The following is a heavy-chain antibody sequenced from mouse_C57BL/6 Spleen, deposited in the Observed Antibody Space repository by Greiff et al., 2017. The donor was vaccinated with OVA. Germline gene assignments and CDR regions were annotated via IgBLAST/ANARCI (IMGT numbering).Heavy chain of an antibody. CDR2: IYPGDGDT. D-gene: IGHD2-5*01. J-gene: IGHJ4*01. CDR1: GYAFSSSW. CDR3: ARSPPYYSKNAMDY. V-gene: IGHV1-82*01. Sequence: QVQLKQSGPELVKPGASVKISCKASGYAFSSSWMNWVKQRPGQGLEWIGRIYPGDGDTNYNGKFKGKATLTADKSSSTAYMQLSSLTSEDSAVYVGARSPPYYSKNAMDYWGQGTSVTVSS.